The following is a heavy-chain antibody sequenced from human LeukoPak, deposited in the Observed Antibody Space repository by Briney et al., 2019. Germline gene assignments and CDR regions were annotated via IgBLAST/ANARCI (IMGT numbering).Heavy chain of an antibody. V-gene: IGHV3-33*01. Sequence: PGRSLRLSCAAYGFTFSSHRMPWVRQAPAKGHEREEAIWYDRSKKYYAAYVKTRFTISRDNSKNTLYLQMNSLRAEDTAVYYCARAFYYYDSSGYMGAFDIWGQGTMVTVSS. D-gene: IGHD3-22*01. CDR2: IWYDRSKK. J-gene: IGHJ3*02. CDR1: GFTFSSHR. CDR3: ARAFYYYDSSGYMGAFDI.